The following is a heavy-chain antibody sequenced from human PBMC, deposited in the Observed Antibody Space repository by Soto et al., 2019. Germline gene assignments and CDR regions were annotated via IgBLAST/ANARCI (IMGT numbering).Heavy chain of an antibody. Sequence: GGSLRLSCVASGFTFNSYSMNWVRQAPGKGLEWVSSISSANAYIYYADSVKGRFTISRDNARNSLYLQMDSLRAEDTAVYSCARDFTVGAIYSGAYYYGMDVWGQGTTVTVSS. J-gene: IGHJ6*01. CDR2: ISSANAYI. CDR1: GFTFNSYS. V-gene: IGHV3-21*01. CDR3: ARDFTVGAIYSGAYYYGMDV. D-gene: IGHD1-26*01.